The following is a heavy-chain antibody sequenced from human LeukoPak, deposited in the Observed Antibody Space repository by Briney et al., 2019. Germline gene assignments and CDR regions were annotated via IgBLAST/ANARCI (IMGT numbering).Heavy chain of an antibody. J-gene: IGHJ4*02. D-gene: IGHD4-23*01. Sequence: ASVTVSCKASGYTFTSYYMHWVRQAPGQGLEWMGIINPSGGSTSYAQKFQGRVTMTRDTSTSTVYMELSSLRSEDTAVYYCASGTTVVTIDYWGQGTLVTVSS. CDR1: GYTFTSYY. CDR2: INPSGGST. CDR3: ASGTTVVTIDY. V-gene: IGHV1-46*01.